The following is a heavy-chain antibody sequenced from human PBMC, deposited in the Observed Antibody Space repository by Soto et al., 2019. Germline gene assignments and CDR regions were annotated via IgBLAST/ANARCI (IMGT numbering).Heavy chain of an antibody. D-gene: IGHD6-19*01. CDR1: GGTFSSYA. Sequence: SVKVSCKASGGTFSSYAISWVRQAPGQGLEWMGGIIPIFGTANYAQKFQGRVTITADKSTSTAYMELSSLRPEDTAVYYCATLQDQYSSGWCMRYFDYWGQGTLVTVSS. J-gene: IGHJ4*02. CDR3: ATLQDQYSSGWCMRYFDY. V-gene: IGHV1-69*06. CDR2: IIPIFGTA.